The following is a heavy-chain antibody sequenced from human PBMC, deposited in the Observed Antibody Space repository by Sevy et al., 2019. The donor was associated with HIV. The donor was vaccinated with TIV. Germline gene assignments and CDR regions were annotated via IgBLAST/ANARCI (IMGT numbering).Heavy chain of an antibody. CDR1: GFTFSSYA. J-gene: IGHJ4*02. CDR3: ARDLIYYYDSSGIGPGGY. D-gene: IGHD3-22*01. Sequence: GGSLRLSCAASGFTFSSYAMHWVRQAPGKGLEWVAVISCDGSNKYYADSVKGRFTISRDNSKNTLYLQMNSLRAEDTAVYYCARDLIYYYDSSGIGPGGYWGQGTLVTVSS. V-gene: IGHV3-30*04. CDR2: ISCDGSNK.